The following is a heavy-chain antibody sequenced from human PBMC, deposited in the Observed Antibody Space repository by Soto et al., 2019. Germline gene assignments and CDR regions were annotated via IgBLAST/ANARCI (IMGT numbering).Heavy chain of an antibody. CDR1: GGTFSSYA. V-gene: IGHV1-69*01. CDR3: ARGVGRCLQLYYYYGMDV. D-gene: IGHD1-1*01. CDR2: IIPIFGTA. J-gene: IGHJ6*02. Sequence: QVQLVQSGAEVKKPGSSVKVSCKASGGTFSSYAISWVRQAPGQGLEWMGGIIPIFGTANYAQKFQGRVTITADESTSTAYMELSSLRSEDTAVYYCARGVGRCLQLYYYYGMDVWGQGTTVTVSS.